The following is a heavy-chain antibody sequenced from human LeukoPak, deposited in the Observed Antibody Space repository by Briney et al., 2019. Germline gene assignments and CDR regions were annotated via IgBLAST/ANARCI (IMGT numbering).Heavy chain of an antibody. Sequence: QPGGSLRLSCAASGFTVSSNYMSWVRQAPGKGLEWVSVIYSGGSTYYADSVKGRFTISRDNSKNTLYLQMNSLRAEDTAVYYCAKDDSSGYYAGYGMDVWGQGTTVTVSS. CDR3: AKDDSSGYYAGYGMDV. V-gene: IGHV3-53*01. CDR2: IYSGGST. CDR1: GFTVSSNY. D-gene: IGHD3-22*01. J-gene: IGHJ6*02.